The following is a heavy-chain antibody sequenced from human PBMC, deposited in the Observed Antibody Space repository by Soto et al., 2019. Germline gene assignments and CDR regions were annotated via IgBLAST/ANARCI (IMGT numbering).Heavy chain of an antibody. CDR2: ISYDGSNK. Sequence: GGSLRLSCAASGFTFSSYGMHWVRQAPGKGLEWVAVISYDGSNKYYADSVKGRFTISRDNSKNTLYLQMNSLRAEDTAVYYCAKDRHSTVTTYTLFYYYYYGMDVWGQGTTVTVAS. CDR3: AKDRHSTVTTYTLFYYYYYGMDV. CDR1: GFTFSSYG. D-gene: IGHD4-4*01. V-gene: IGHV3-30*18. J-gene: IGHJ6*02.